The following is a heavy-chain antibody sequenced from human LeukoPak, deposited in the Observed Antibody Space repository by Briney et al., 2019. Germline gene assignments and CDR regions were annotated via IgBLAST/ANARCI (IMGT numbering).Heavy chain of an antibody. J-gene: IGHJ4*02. CDR1: GFTFRNHW. D-gene: IGHD1-14*01. CDR3: TRDAAGLDY. V-gene: IGHV3-74*01. Sequence: GGSLRLSCAASGFTFRNHWMHWVRQAPGKGLVWVSRIKSDGSITTYADSVKGRFTISRDNAKSTLYLQVNSLRGEDTAVYYCTRDAAGLDYWGQGTLVTVSS. CDR2: IKSDGSIT.